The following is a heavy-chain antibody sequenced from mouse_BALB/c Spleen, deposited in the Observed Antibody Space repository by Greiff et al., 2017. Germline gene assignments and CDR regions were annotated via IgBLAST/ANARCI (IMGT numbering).Heavy chain of an antibody. Sequence: VQLKESGAELVRSGASVKLSCTASGFNIKDYYMHWVKQRPEQGLEWIGWIDPENGDTEYAPKFQGKATMTADTSSNTAYLQLSSLTSEDTAVYYCNACYYYGSSLFAYWGQGTLVTVSA. V-gene: IGHV14-4*02. CDR2: IDPENGDT. D-gene: IGHD1-1*01. J-gene: IGHJ3*01. CDR1: GFNIKDYY. CDR3: NACYYYGSSLFAY.